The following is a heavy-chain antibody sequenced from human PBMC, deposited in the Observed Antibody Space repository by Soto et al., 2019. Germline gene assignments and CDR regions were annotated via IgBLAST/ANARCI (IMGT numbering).Heavy chain of an antibody. V-gene: IGHV4-59*02. CDR2: ISKSGST. D-gene: IGHD3-22*01. J-gene: IGHJ5*02. CDR1: GVSVSRYY. Sequence: SETLSLTCTVSGVSVSRYYWSWSRQPPGKGLERIGYISKSGSTDYNPSLKSRVTISVDTSKNQFSLKLSSVTAADTAVYYCARDLGSGAYYYDSSGYPTNWFDPWGQGTLVTVS. CDR3: ARDLGSGAYYYDSSGYPTNWFDP.